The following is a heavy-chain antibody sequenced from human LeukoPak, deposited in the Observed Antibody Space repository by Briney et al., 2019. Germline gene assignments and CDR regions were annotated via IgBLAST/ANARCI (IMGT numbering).Heavy chain of an antibody. CDR3: ARWIGGSKLGDAFDI. D-gene: IGHD2-15*01. CDR1: GGSISSYY. CDR2: IYYSGST. Sequence: SGTLSLTCTVSGGSISSYYWSWIRQPPGKGLEWIGYIYYSGSTNYNPSLKSRVTISVDTSKNQFSLKLSSVTAADTAVYYCARWIGGSKLGDAFDIWGQGTMVTVSS. V-gene: IGHV4-59*01. J-gene: IGHJ3*02.